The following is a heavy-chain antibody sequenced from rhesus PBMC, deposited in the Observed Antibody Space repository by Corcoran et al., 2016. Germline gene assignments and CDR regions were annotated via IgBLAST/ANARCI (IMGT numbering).Heavy chain of an antibody. CDR1: GGSISSSY. CDR2: IYGSVSST. CDR3: VRRNSRDYGLDS. J-gene: IGHJ6*01. D-gene: IGHD1-20*01. Sequence: QLQLQESGPGLVKPSETLSVTCAVSGGSISSSYWSWIRQAPGKGLVWIGYIYGSVSSTTDNPSHRCRVTLSVDPSKNQFSLKLSSVTAADTAVYYCVRRNSRDYGLDSWGQGVVVTVSS. V-gene: IGHV4-169*01.